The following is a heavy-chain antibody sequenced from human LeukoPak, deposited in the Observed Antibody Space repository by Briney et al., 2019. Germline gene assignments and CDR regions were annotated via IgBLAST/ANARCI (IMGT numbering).Heavy chain of an antibody. V-gene: IGHV1-8*01. J-gene: IGHJ4*02. CDR2: MDPNTGHT. Sequence: ASVKVSCKTSGYTFTSYDINWVRQATGQELEWMGWMDPNTGHTGYAQKLQGRVTMTTDTSTSTAYKELRSLRSDDTAVYYCASRQYYFDYWGQGTLVTVSS. CDR1: GYTFTSYD. CDR3: ASRQYYFDY. D-gene: IGHD6-6*01.